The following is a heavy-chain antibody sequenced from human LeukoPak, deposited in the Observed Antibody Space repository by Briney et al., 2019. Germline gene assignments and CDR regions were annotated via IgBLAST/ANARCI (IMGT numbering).Heavy chain of an antibody. Sequence: GGSLRLSCAASGFTFSSYAMHWVRQAPGKGLEWVAVISYDGSNKYYADSVKGRFTISRDNSKNTLYLQMNSLRAEDTAVYYCAKDREVAVYGSGSSKKGSYFDYWGQGTLVTVSS. V-gene: IGHV3-30-3*01. CDR1: GFTFSSYA. D-gene: IGHD3-10*01. CDR2: ISYDGSNK. CDR3: AKDREVAVYGSGSSKKGSYFDY. J-gene: IGHJ4*02.